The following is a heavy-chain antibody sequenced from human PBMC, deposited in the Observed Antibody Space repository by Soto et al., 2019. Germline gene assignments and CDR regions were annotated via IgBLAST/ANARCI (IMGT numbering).Heavy chain of an antibody. Sequence: GESLKISCRTSGYKFTSSWIAWVRQMPGKGLEWMGIIFPSDSDTRYSPSFQGQVTISADRSTSTVFLQWASLKASDTAVYFCARKDKSGYFNWFDPWGQGTLVTAPQ. CDR2: IFPSDSDT. CDR3: ARKDKSGYFNWFDP. J-gene: IGHJ5*02. CDR1: GYKFTSSW. D-gene: IGHD3-22*01. V-gene: IGHV5-51*01.